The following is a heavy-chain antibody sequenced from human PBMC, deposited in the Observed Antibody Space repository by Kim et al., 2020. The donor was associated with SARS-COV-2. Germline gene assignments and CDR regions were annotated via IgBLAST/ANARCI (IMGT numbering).Heavy chain of an antibody. CDR1: GFTFSSYD. D-gene: IGHD6-13*01. V-gene: IGHV3-13*01. Sequence: GGSLRLSCAASGFTFSSYDMHWVRQATGKGLEWVSAIGTAGDTYYPGSVKGRFTISRENAKNSLYLQMNSLRAGDTAVYYCARGGSSWYYYYGMDVWGQGTTVIVSS. CDR2: IGTAGDT. CDR3: ARGGSSWYYYYGMDV. J-gene: IGHJ6*02.